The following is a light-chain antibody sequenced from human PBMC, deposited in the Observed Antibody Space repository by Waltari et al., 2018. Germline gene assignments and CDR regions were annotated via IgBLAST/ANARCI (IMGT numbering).Light chain of an antibody. CDR3: ATWDDSLRAHV. CDR1: SSNLGTNY. J-gene: IGLJ1*01. V-gene: IGLV1-47*01. Sequence: QSVLTQPPSASGTPGQGVIISCSGSSSNLGTNYLYWYQQLPGTAPRLLIYRNHQRPSGDPDRFSGSKSGTSASLAISGLRSEDEADYYCATWDDSLRAHVFGTGTKVTVL. CDR2: RNH.